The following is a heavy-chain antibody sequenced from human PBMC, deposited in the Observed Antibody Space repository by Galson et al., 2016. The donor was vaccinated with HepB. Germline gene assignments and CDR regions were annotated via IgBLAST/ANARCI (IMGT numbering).Heavy chain of an antibody. D-gene: IGHD3-10*01. CDR2: IDYTGST. CDR1: GGSISTYY. Sequence: SETLSLTCTVSGGSISTYYWTWIRQPPGKGLEWIGYIDYTGSTKYSPSLNSRVTMSVDTSKNQFSLKLRSVTAADTAVYYCARDRYGSGNYCSEDAFDIWGQGTMVTVSS. CDR3: ARDRYGSGNYCSEDAFDI. J-gene: IGHJ3*02. V-gene: IGHV4-59*01.